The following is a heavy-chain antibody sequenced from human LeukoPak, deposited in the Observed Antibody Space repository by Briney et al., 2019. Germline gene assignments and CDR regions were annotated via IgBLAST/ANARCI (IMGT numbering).Heavy chain of an antibody. J-gene: IGHJ4*01. D-gene: IGHD2-8*01. Sequence: SETLSLTCTVSGGSISSYYWSWIRQPPGKGLEWIGYIYYSGSTNYNPSLKSRVTISVDTSKNQFSLKLSSVTAVDTAVYYCARGNGHFDYWGQGTLVTVSS. CDR3: ARGNGHFDY. V-gene: IGHV4-59*01. CDR2: IYYSGST. CDR1: GGSISSYY.